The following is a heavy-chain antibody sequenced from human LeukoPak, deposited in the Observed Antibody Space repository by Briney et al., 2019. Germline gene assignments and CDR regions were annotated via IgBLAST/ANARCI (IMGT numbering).Heavy chain of an antibody. CDR3: ARAVTGIDNAFDI. CDR2: IKQDESDK. D-gene: IGHD1-14*01. Sequence: GGSLRLSCEASGFTFSIYAMSWVRQAPGKGLEWVANIKQDESDKYYVDSVKGRFTISRDNAKNSLYLQMNSLRAEDTAVYYCARAVTGIDNAFDIWGQGTMVTVSS. CDR1: GFTFSIYA. V-gene: IGHV3-7*01. J-gene: IGHJ3*02.